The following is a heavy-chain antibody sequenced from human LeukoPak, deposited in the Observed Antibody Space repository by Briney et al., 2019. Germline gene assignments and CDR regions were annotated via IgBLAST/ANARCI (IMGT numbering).Heavy chain of an antibody. D-gene: IGHD6-19*01. V-gene: IGHV1-3*01. J-gene: IGHJ4*02. Sequence: GASVKVSCKASGYTFTSYAMHWVRQAPGQRLEWMGWINAGNGNTKYSQKFQGRVTITRDTSASTAYMELSSLRSEDTAVYYCTREVTYSSGFDYWGQGTLVTVSS. CDR2: INAGNGNT. CDR3: TREVTYSSGFDY. CDR1: GYTFTSYA.